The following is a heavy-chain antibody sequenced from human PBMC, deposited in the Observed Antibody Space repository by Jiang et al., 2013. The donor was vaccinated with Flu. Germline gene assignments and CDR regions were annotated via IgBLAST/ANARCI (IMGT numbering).Heavy chain of an antibody. CDR3: ASLNEGFDS. Sequence: KPSETLSLTCTVSGGSISSSSYYWGWIRQPPGKGLEWIGSFYYSGSTYYNPSLKSRVTISVDTSTNQFSLKLSSVTAADTAVYYCASLNEGFDSWGQGTLVTVSS. CDR2: FYYSGST. J-gene: IGHJ4*02. CDR1: GGSISSSSYY. V-gene: IGHV4-39*07. D-gene: IGHD2-8*01.